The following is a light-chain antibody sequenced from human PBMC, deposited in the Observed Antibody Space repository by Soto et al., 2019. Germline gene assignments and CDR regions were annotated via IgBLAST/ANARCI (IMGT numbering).Light chain of an antibody. CDR3: QQYNSYSRT. J-gene: IGKJ1*01. CDR2: DTS. CDR1: QSLSGW. V-gene: IGKV1-5*01. Sequence: DIQMTQSPSTLSASVGARVPITCRASQSLSGWLAWYQQKPGKAPKLLIYDTSSLKSGVPSRFSGSGSGTEFSLSISSLQPDEFATYYCQQYNSYSRTFGQGTKVDIK.